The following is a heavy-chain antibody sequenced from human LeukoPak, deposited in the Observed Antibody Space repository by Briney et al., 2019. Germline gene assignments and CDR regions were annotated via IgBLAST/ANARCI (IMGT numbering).Heavy chain of an antibody. Sequence: SETLSLTCTVSGGSINNGGYYWGWIRQHPGKGLEWIGCIYYSGSSYYNPSLRSRVTISVDTSKNHFSLKLSSVTAADTAVYYCARNRDGYNSFDYWGQGTLVTVSS. J-gene: IGHJ4*02. CDR1: GGSINNGGYY. CDR3: ARNRDGYNSFDY. V-gene: IGHV4-31*03. CDR2: IYYSGSS. D-gene: IGHD5-24*01.